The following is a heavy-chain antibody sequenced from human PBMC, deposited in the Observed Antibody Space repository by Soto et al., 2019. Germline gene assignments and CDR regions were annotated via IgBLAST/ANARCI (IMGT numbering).Heavy chain of an antibody. CDR2: ISAYNGNT. J-gene: IGHJ4*02. CDR3: ARAGIAVAVYEGGY. V-gene: IGHV1-18*01. Sequence: QVQLVQSGAEVKKPGASVKVSCKTSGYSFTSYGISWVRQAPGQGLEWMGWISAYNGNTNYAQKVQGRVTMTTDTSTSAAYMELRSLRSDDTAVYYCARAGIAVAVYEGGYWGQGTLVTVSS. D-gene: IGHD6-13*01. CDR1: GYSFTSYG.